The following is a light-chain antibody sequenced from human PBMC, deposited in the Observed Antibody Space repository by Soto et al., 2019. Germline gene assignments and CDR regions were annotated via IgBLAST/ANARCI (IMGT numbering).Light chain of an antibody. CDR3: QQYDSAFA. J-gene: IGKJ4*01. Sequence: IVLTQSPATLSLSPGERATLSCTASQHVTTTYIAWYQQKFGQAPRLLIYGASTRATGTPDRFTGGGFGTDFTLTLSRVEPEEFAVYYCQQYDSAFACGGWTKGEMK. CDR1: QHVTTTY. CDR2: GAS. V-gene: IGKV3-20*01.